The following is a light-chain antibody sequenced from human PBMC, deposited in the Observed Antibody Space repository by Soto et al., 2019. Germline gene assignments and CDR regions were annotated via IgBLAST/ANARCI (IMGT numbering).Light chain of an antibody. CDR2: ATS. V-gene: IGKV1-6*01. J-gene: IGKJ4*01. CDR3: LQDYNYPRT. Sequence: AIQMTQFPSSLSASVGDRVTITCRASQDIRSDLGWYQQRPGKAPKVLIYATSSLQSGVPSRFSGSGSGTDFTLTISSLQPEDFAIYYCLQDYNYPRTFGGGTKVEIK. CDR1: QDIRSD.